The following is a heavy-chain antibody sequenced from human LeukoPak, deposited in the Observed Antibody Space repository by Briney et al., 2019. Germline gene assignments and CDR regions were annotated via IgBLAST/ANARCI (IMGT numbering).Heavy chain of an antibody. Sequence: SETLSLTCTVSGGSISSNSYNWGWIRQPPGQGLEWSGNIYYTGSTDYNPSLKSRVTISVDTSKNQFSLKLSSVTAADTALYYCARQVSIAVAGTDYFDYWGQGTLVTVSS. V-gene: IGHV4-39*01. CDR2: IYYTGST. CDR1: GGSISSNSYN. CDR3: ARQVSIAVAGTDYFDY. J-gene: IGHJ4*02. D-gene: IGHD6-19*01.